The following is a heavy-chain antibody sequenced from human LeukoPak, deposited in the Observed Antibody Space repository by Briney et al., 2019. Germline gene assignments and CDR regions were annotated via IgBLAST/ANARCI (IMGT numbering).Heavy chain of an antibody. V-gene: IGHV1-8*03. CDR1: GYTFTSYD. D-gene: IGHD3-10*01. Sequence: ASVKVSCKASGYTFTSYDINWVRQATGQRLEWMGWMNPNSGNTGYAQKFQGRVTITRNTSISTAYMELSSLRSEDTAVYYCARGRGYGGSGLYYFDYWGQGTLVTVSS. CDR2: MNPNSGNT. CDR3: ARGRGYGGSGLYYFDY. J-gene: IGHJ4*02.